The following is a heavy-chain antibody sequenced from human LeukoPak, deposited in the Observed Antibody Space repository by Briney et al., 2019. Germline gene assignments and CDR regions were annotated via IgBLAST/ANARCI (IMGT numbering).Heavy chain of an antibody. D-gene: IGHD5-24*01. Sequence: PGGSLRLSCAASGFTFNRYAMHWVRQAPGKGLEYVSAISDNGGSTYYANSVKGRFTISRDNSKITLHLQMGSLRDEDMAVYYCARDDGGGAGYWGQGTLVTVSS. V-gene: IGHV3-64*01. J-gene: IGHJ4*02. CDR1: GFTFNRYA. CDR2: ISDNGGST. CDR3: ARDDGGGAGY.